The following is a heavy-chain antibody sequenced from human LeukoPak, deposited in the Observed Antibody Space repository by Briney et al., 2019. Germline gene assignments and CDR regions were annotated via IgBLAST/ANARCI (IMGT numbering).Heavy chain of an antibody. CDR3: AREKSLRLAY. CDR2: ISFDGKIE. CDR1: GFTFRHYS. V-gene: IGHV3-30*04. J-gene: IGHJ4*02. Sequence: HPGGSLRLSCATFGFTFRHYSMHWVRQAPGKGLEWLAAISFDGKIEHYAESVKGRFNISRDNSANILFLHLNGLTTEDTALYYCAREKSLRLAYWGQGQLVAVSS.